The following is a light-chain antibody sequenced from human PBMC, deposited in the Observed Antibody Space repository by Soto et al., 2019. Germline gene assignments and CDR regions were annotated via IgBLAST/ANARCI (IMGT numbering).Light chain of an antibody. J-gene: IGKJ2*01. Sequence: EIVLTQSPGTLSLSPGERATLSCRASQSVSSTYLAWYQQKPGQAPRLLIYGASSRATDTPDRCSGSGSGTDFTLTISRLEPEDFAVYYCQQYGGSPSYTFGQGTKLDTK. CDR2: GAS. CDR1: QSVSSTY. V-gene: IGKV3-20*01. CDR3: QQYGGSPSYT.